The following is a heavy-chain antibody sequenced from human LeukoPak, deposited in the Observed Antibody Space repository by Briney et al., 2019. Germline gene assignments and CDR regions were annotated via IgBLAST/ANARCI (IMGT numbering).Heavy chain of an antibody. Sequence: ASVKVSCKASGYTFTNYHMNWVRQATGQGLEWMGWMNPNNGDSGYAQKFQGRVTITRDTSISTSYMELRSLRSDDTAVYFCARTTSFTASGYDYWGQGTLVTVSS. CDR3: ARTTSFTASGYDY. V-gene: IGHV1-8*03. D-gene: IGHD6-25*01. CDR1: GYTFTNYH. J-gene: IGHJ4*02. CDR2: MNPNNGDS.